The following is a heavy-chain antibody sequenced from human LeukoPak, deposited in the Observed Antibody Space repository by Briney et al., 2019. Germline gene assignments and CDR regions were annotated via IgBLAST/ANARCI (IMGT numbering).Heavy chain of an antibody. Sequence: PSETLSLTCTVSGGSISSYYWSWIRQPAGKGLEWIGRIYTSGTTNYNPCLKSRVTMSVDTSKNQFSLKLSSVTAADTAVYYCARYNYYGSWSPGYMDVWGKGTTVTVSS. J-gene: IGHJ6*03. CDR3: ARYNYYGSWSPGYMDV. CDR1: GGSISSYY. D-gene: IGHD3-10*01. V-gene: IGHV4-4*07. CDR2: IYTSGTT.